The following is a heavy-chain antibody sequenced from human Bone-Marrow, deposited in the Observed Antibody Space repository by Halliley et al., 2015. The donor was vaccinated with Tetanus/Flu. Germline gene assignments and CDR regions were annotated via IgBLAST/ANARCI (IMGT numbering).Heavy chain of an antibody. Sequence: TLSLTCTVSGGSISSGGYYWSWIRQHPGKGLEWIGYIYYSGTTYYNPSLKSRVTISVDTSKNQFSLKLNSVTAADTAVYYCARDDSGYARFDPWGQGTLVTVSS. D-gene: IGHD5-12*01. CDR1: GGSISSGGYY. V-gene: IGHV4-31*03. CDR2: IYYSGTT. CDR3: ARDDSGYARFDP. J-gene: IGHJ5*02.